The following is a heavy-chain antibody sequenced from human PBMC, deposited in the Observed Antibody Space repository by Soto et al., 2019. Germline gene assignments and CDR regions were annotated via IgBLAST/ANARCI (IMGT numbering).Heavy chain of an antibody. Sequence: GGSLRLPCGASGGNSSSNYRSWVSQAQGKGLEWVSGIYSGGSTYYAESVKGRVTISRDNSKNTLYLQMNSLRAEDTAVYYCAKGFGNYWAFDYCGQGTLVTVSS. CDR3: AKGFGNYWAFDY. J-gene: IGHJ4*02. V-gene: IGHV3-53*05. CDR1: GGNSSSNY. D-gene: IGHD1-26*01. CDR2: IYSGGST.